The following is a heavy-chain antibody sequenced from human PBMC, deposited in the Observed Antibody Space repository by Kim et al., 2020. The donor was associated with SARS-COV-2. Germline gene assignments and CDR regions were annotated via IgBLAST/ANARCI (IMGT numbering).Heavy chain of an antibody. D-gene: IGHD4-17*01. Sequence: SPSFQGQVTISADKSISTAYLQWSSLKASDTAMYYCARHRDYGGSRYFDLWGRGTLVTVSS. CDR3: ARHRDYGGSRYFDL. J-gene: IGHJ2*01. V-gene: IGHV5-51*01.